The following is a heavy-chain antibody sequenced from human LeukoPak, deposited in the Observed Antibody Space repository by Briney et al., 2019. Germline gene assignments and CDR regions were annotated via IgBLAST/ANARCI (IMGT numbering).Heavy chain of an antibody. CDR1: GGSINKYY. CDR3: GSGSYYFDY. V-gene: IGHV4-59*08. J-gene: IGHJ4*02. D-gene: IGHD3-10*01. Sequence: SETLSLTCTVSGGSINKYYWTWLRQPPGKGLEWIGSVYYSGSPDFNPSLKSRVTISADTSTNQFSLKLTSVTAADSAVYYCGSGSYYFDYWGQGTLVTVST. CDR2: VYYSGSP.